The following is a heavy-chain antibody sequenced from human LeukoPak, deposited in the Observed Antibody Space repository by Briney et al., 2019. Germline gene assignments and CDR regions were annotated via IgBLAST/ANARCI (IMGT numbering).Heavy chain of an antibody. V-gene: IGHV1-69*04. Sequence: SVKVSCKASGGTFSSYAISWVRQAPGQGLEWMGRIIPVLGIANYAQKFQGRVTITADKSTSTAYMELSSLRSEDTAVYYCAREEGSYYASGAFDIWGQGTMVTVSS. CDR1: GGTFSSYA. CDR2: IIPVLGIA. D-gene: IGHD1-26*01. J-gene: IGHJ3*02. CDR3: AREEGSYYASGAFDI.